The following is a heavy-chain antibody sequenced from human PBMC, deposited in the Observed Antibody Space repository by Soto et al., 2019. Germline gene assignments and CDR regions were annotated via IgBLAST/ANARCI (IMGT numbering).Heavy chain of an antibody. J-gene: IGHJ6*02. CDR2: IYYSGST. CDR1: GGSIGSGDYY. D-gene: IGHD3-16*02. Sequence: SETLSLTCTVSGGSIGSGDYYWSWIRQPPGKGLEWIGYIYYSGSTYYNPSLKSRVTISVDTSKNQFSLKLSSVTAADTAVYYCAREEVXLPRGGLPSYYYYGMDVWGQGTTVTVSS. V-gene: IGHV4-30-4*01. CDR3: AREEVXLPRGGLPSYYYYGMDV.